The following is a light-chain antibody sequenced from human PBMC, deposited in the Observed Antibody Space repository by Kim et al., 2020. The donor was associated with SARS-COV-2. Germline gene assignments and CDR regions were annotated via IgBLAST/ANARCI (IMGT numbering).Light chain of an antibody. CDR2: VAS. Sequence: SPGESATHSCRASQSVSSSYLAWYQQKPGQAPRLLIYVASSRATGIPDRFSGSGSGTDFTLTISRLEPEDFAVYYCQQYGSSPGYTFGQGTKLEI. CDR1: QSVSSSY. CDR3: QQYGSSPGYT. J-gene: IGKJ2*01. V-gene: IGKV3-20*01.